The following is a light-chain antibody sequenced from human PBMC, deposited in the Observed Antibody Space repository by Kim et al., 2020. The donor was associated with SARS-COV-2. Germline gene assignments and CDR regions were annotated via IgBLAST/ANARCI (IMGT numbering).Light chain of an antibody. CDR1: SSNIGSNH. CDR3: AAWDDNLSVPV. Sequence: QPVLTQPPSASGTPGQRVTISCSGSSSNIGSNHVYWYQQLPGMAPKLLIYGNNQRPSGVPDRFSGSKSGTSASLAISGLRSEDEADYYCAAWDDNLSVPVFGGGTQLTVL. V-gene: IGLV1-47*01. J-gene: IGLJ2*01. CDR2: GNN.